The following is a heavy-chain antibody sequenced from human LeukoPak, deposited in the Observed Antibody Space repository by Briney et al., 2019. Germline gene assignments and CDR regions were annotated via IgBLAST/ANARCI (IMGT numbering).Heavy chain of an antibody. CDR1: GFTFSSNG. CDR3: ARDRYSSGSYLTATDY. CDR2: ISATGGTI. D-gene: IGHD6-19*01. V-gene: IGHV3-48*01. Sequence: GGSLRLSCAASGFTFSSNGMNWVRQAPGKGLEWVSYISATGGTIYYADSVKGRFTISRDNSKNTLYLQMNSLRAEDTAVYYCARDRYSSGSYLTATDYWGQGTLVTVSS. J-gene: IGHJ4*02.